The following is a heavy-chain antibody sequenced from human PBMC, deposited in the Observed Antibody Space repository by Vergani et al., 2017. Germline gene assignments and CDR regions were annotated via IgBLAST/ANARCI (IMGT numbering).Heavy chain of an antibody. Sequence: QVQLVQSGAEVKKPGASVKVSCKASGYTFTGYYMHWVRQAPGQGLEWMGWINPNSGGTNYAQKFQGRVTMTRDTSISTAYMELSRLGSDDTAVYYCARDWDRRPVRQVWIDSYFDYWGQGTLVTVSS. D-gene: IGHD3-9*01. CDR2: INPNSGGT. V-gene: IGHV1-2*02. CDR1: GYTFTGYY. J-gene: IGHJ4*02. CDR3: ARDWDRRPVRQVWIDSYFDY.